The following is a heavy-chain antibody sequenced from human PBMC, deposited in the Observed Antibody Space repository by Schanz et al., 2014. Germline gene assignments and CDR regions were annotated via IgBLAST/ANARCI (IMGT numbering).Heavy chain of an antibody. J-gene: IGHJ3*01. CDR1: GGSISSGVW. CDR2: IFHSGTT. D-gene: IGHD2-21*01. CDR3: TRSTLWSYDV. V-gene: IGHV4-4*02. Sequence: QVQLQESGPGLVKPSGTLSLTCVVSGGSISSGVWWTWARQSPGKGLEWIGEIFHSGTTNYNPSLGGLFTISVDKPKTQFPLILLSMPAADTAVYYFTRSTLWSYDVWGRGTMVIVSS.